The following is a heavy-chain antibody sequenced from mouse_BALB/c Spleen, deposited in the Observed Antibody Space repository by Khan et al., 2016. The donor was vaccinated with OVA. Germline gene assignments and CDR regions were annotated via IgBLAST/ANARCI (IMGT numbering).Heavy chain of an antibody. V-gene: IGHV2-6-1*01. Sequence: VQLQESGPGLVAPSQSLSITCTISGFSLTNYGVHWVRQPPGKGLEWLVLIWSDGTTTYSSALKSRLTISKDNSKSQVFLKMNSLQTDDTAMYYCARQPYYHYYIMDYWGQGTSVTVSS. CDR2: IWSDGTT. D-gene: IGHD2-10*01. J-gene: IGHJ4*01. CDR1: GFSLTNYG. CDR3: ARQPYYHYYIMDY.